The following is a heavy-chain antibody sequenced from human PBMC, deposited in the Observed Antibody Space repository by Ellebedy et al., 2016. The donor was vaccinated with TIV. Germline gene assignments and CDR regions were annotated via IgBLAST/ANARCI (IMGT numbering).Heavy chain of an antibody. CDR3: ARDLDYDILTGIYNDY. D-gene: IGHD3-9*01. Sequence: ASVKVSXXASGYTFTSYDINWVRQATGQGLEWMGWMNPNSGNTGYAQKFQGRVTMTRNTSISTAYMELSRLRSEDTAVYYCARDLDYDILTGIYNDYWGQGTLVTVSS. V-gene: IGHV1-8*01. CDR1: GYTFTSYD. J-gene: IGHJ4*02. CDR2: MNPNSGNT.